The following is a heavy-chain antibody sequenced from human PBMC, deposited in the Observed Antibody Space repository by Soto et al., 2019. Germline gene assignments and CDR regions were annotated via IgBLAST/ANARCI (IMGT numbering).Heavy chain of an antibody. Sequence: PGGSLRLSCAASGFTFSSYDMHWVRQATGKGLEWVSAIGTAGDTYYPGSVKGRFTISRENAKNSLYLQMNSLRAGDTAVYYCARAGYCSGGSCYNGMDVWGQGTTVTVSS. D-gene: IGHD2-15*01. CDR1: GFTFSSYD. J-gene: IGHJ6*02. V-gene: IGHV3-13*01. CDR3: ARAGYCSGGSCYNGMDV. CDR2: IGTAGDT.